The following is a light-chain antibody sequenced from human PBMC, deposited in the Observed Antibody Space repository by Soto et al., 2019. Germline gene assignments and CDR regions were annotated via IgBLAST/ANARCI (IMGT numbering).Light chain of an antibody. CDR2: GAS. CDR3: QQYNNWQLT. V-gene: IGKV3-15*01. Sequence: EIVMTQSPATLSVSPGERATLSCRASQSVSSNLAWYQQKPGQAPRLLIYGASTRATGIPARFSGSGSGTDFTLTISSLQSEDFAVYYCQQYNNWQLTFGGGTKVEIK. CDR1: QSVSSN. J-gene: IGKJ4*01.